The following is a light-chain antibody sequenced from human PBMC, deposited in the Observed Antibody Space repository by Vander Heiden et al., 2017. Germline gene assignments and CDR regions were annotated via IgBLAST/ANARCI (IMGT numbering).Light chain of an antibody. J-gene: IGLJ2*01. V-gene: IGLV1-40*01. CDR2: GDG. CDR3: QSYDSSLSGSKV. CDR1: SPNIGAGYD. Sequence: QSVLTQPPSVSVTPGQRVTNSCTGSSPNIGAGYDVHWYQQLPGTAPKRLINGDGNRPSGVPDRFSGSRSGTSASLAITGLQAEDEADYYCQSYDSSLSGSKVFGGGTKLTVL.